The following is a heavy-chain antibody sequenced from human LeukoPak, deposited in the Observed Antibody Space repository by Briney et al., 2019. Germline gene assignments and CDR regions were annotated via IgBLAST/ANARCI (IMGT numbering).Heavy chain of an antibody. J-gene: IGHJ4*02. Sequence: GGSLRLSCAASGFTFSSYSMNWVRQAPGKGLEWVSSISSSSSYIYYADSVKGRFTISRDNAKNSLYLQMNSLGAEDTAVYYCARYSSGSYYKGTFDYWGQGTLVTVSS. CDR3: ARYSSGSYYKGTFDY. CDR2: ISSSSSYI. D-gene: IGHD3-10*01. V-gene: IGHV3-21*01. CDR1: GFTFSSYS.